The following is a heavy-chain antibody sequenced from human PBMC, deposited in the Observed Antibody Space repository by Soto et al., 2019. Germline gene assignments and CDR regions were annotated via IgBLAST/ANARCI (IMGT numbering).Heavy chain of an antibody. V-gene: IGHV1-8*01. J-gene: IGHJ5*02. CDR2: MNPNSGHT. CDR1: GYTFTNYD. CDR3: ARASYAGHWFDP. D-gene: IGHD2-2*01. Sequence: ASVKVSCKASGYTFTNYDINWVRQAPGQGLEWMGWMNPNSGHTGFARKFQGRVTMTKSTAIRTAYMELSSLKSEDTAVYYCARASYAGHWFDPWGKGTLVTVSS.